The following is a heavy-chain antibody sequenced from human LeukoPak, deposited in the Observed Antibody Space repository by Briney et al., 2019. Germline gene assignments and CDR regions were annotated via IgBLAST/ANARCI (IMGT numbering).Heavy chain of an antibody. CDR2: INHSGST. CDR1: GGSFSGYY. Sequence: SETLSLTCAVYGGSFSGYYWSWIRQPPGKGLEWIGEINHSGSTNYNPSLKSRVTISVDTSKNQFSLKLSSVTAADTAVYYCARGYYYYYYVDVWGKGTTVTVSS. CDR3: ARGYYYYYYVDV. J-gene: IGHJ6*03. V-gene: IGHV4-34*01.